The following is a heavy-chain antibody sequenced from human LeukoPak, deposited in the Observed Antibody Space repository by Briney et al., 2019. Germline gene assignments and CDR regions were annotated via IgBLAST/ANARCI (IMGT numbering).Heavy chain of an antibody. CDR2: ISAYNGNT. CDR1: VYTFTIYG. D-gene: IGHD3-22*01. V-gene: IGHV1-18*01. Sequence: GASVTVSCMPSVYTFTIYGISWVRQAPGQGREWMGWISAYNGNTNYAQKLQGSVTMTTDTSTSTAYMELRSLRSDDTAVHYCARARLSTSYYYDSSGYYKGTFDYWGQGTLVTVSS. CDR3: ARARLSTSYYYDSSGYYKGTFDY. J-gene: IGHJ4*02.